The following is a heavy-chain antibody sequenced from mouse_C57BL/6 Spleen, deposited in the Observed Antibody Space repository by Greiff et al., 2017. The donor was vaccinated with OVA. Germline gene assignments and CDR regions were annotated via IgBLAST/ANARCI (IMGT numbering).Heavy chain of an antibody. CDR3: ARGPDYYGSSYYYAMDY. Sequence: VQLQQSGPELVKPGASVKISCKASGYTFTDYYMNWVKQSHGKSLEWIGDINPNNGGTSYNQKFKGKATLTVDKSSSTAYMELRSLTSEDSAVYYCARGPDYYGSSYYYAMDYWGQGTSVTVSS. CDR1: GYTFTDYY. J-gene: IGHJ4*01. V-gene: IGHV1-26*01. CDR2: INPNNGGT. D-gene: IGHD1-1*01.